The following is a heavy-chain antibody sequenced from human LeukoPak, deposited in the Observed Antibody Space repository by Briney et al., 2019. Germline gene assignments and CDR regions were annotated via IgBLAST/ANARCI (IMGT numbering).Heavy chain of an antibody. V-gene: IGHV3-66*01. CDR1: GFTVSSNY. CDR3: ARVGQQWEPLDY. Sequence: GGSLRLSCAASGFTVSSNYMSWVRQAPGKGLEWVSVIYSGGSTYYADSVKGRFTISRDNSKNTLYLQMNSLRAEDTAVYYCARVGQQWEPLDYWGQGTLVTVPS. J-gene: IGHJ4*02. CDR2: IYSGGST. D-gene: IGHD6-19*01.